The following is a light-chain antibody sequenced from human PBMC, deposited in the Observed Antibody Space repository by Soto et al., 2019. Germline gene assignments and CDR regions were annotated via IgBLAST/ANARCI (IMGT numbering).Light chain of an antibody. Sequence: DIQMTQSPSSLSASVGDRVTITCQASQDISNYLNWYQQKPGKAPKLLIYDASNLETGVPSRFSGSGSGTDFTFTISSLQPADIATYYCQQYESFPLTFGGGTKVEIK. CDR1: QDISNY. CDR2: DAS. J-gene: IGKJ4*01. CDR3: QQYESFPLT. V-gene: IGKV1-33*01.